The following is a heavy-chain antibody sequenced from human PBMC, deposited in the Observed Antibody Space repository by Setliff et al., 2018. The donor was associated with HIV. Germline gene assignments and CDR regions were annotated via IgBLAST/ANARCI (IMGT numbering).Heavy chain of an antibody. Sequence: ASVKVACPASGYTFTDCYMHWVRQTPGQGLEWLGWINHNSGVTKYAQNFQGRVNMTRDTSTNRAYMKLSRLRSDDTAVYYCARDVPSEVMGYYFYMDVWGKGTTVTVSS. CDR2: INHNSGVT. CDR3: ARDVPSEVMGYYFYMDV. J-gene: IGHJ6*03. V-gene: IGHV1-2*02. CDR1: GYTFTDCY.